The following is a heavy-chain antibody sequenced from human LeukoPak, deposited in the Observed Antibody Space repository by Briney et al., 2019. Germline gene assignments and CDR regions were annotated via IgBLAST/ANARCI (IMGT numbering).Heavy chain of an antibody. D-gene: IGHD1-26*01. CDR2: IYSGGST. Sequence: GGSLRLSCAASGFTVSSNYMSWVRQAPGKGLEWVSVIYSGGSTYYADSVKGRFTISRDNSKNTLYLQMNSLRAEDTAVYYCATSRSYADFDYWGQGTLVTVSS. CDR3: ATSRSYADFDY. J-gene: IGHJ4*02. CDR1: GFTVSSNY. V-gene: IGHV3-53*01.